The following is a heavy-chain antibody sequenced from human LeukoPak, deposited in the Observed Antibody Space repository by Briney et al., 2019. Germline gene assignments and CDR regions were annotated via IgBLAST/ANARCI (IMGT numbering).Heavy chain of an antibody. D-gene: IGHD3-10*01. J-gene: IGHJ4*02. CDR3: AREGPYYGSGSYYNVNDY. CDR1: VYTFTGYY. CDR2: INPNSGGT. Sequence: GASVKVSCKASVYTFTGYYMHWVRQAPGQGLEWMEWINPNSGGTNYAQKFQGRVTMTRDTSISTAYMELSRLRSDDTAVYYCAREGPYYGSGSYYNVNDYWGQGTLVTVSS. V-gene: IGHV1-2*02.